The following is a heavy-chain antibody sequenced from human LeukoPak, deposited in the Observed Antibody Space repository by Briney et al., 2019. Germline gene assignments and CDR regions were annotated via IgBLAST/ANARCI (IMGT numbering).Heavy chain of an antibody. V-gene: IGHV1-8*01. CDR1: GYTFTSYD. J-gene: IGHJ4*02. CDR2: MNTINGNT. CDR3: ARGLATTTWTIAMTGLDH. D-gene: IGHD3-9*01. Sequence: DSVTVSCKPSGYTFTSYDINWVRQAPGQGLEWMGWMNTINGNTVYAQKFQGRVPITRATSITTAYMELSSLSSEDTAVYYCARGLATTTWTIAMTGLDHWGPGTLDTVSS.